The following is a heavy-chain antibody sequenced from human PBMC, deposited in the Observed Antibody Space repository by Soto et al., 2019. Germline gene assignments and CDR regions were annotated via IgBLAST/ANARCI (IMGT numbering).Heavy chain of an antibody. CDR3: AAHGGYYDSSGYYYEGWFDP. J-gene: IGHJ5*02. CDR1: GGSISSYY. Sequence: SETLSLTCTVSGGSISSYYWSWIRQPPGKGLKWIWYIYYSGSTNYNPSLKSRVTISVDTSKNQFSLKLSSVTAADTAVYYCAAHGGYYDSSGYYYEGWFDPRGQGTLVTVS. CDR2: IYYSGST. D-gene: IGHD3-22*01. V-gene: IGHV4-59*01.